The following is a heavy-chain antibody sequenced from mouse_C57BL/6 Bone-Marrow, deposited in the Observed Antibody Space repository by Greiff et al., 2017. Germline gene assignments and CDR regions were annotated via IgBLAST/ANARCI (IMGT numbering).Heavy chain of an antibody. J-gene: IGHJ1*03. V-gene: IGHV1-82*01. Sequence: QVQLQQSGPELVKPGASVKISCKASGYAFSSSWMNWVKQRPGKGLEWIGRIYPGDGDTNYNGKFKGKATLTADKSSSTAYMQRSSLTSEDSAVYFCARGLTGHWYFDVWGTGTTVTVSS. CDR2: IYPGDGDT. D-gene: IGHD4-1*01. CDR3: ARGLTGHWYFDV. CDR1: GYAFSSSW.